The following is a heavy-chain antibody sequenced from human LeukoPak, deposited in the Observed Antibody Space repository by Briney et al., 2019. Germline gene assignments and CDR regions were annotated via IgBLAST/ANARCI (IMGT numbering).Heavy chain of an antibody. V-gene: IGHV4-39*07. J-gene: IGHJ4*02. CDR1: GGSISSGSYY. CDR2: INHSGST. D-gene: IGHD3-22*01. Sequence: SETLSLTCTVSGGSISSGSYYWSWIRQPPGKGLEWIGEINHSGSTNYNPSLKSRVTISVDTSKNQFSLKLSSVTAADTAVYYCASEVYVSSGYYYGYWGQGTLVTVSS. CDR3: ASEVYVSSGYYYGY.